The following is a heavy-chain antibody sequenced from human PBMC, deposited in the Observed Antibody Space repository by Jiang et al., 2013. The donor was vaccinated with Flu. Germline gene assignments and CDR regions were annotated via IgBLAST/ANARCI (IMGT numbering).Heavy chain of an antibody. Sequence: VQLLESGGGLLQSGGSLRLSCAVSGFTVTRDYMGWVRQAPGKGLEWVSVISSDGDTSYADSVKGRFTISRDSSKNTLYLQMNSLRAEDTAVYHCARALTWGKYGSNLYYFDYWGQGNPGHRLL. CDR2: ISSDGDT. D-gene: IGHD7-27*01. J-gene: IGHJ4*02. CDR1: GFTVTRDY. CDR3: ARALTWGKYGSNLYYFDY. V-gene: IGHV3-53*01.